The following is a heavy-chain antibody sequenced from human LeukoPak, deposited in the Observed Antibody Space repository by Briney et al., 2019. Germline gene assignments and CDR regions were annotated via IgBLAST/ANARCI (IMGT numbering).Heavy chain of an antibody. Sequence: GASVKVSCKPSGGTFSSNAISSVRQAPGQGLEWMGGIIPIFGTANYAQKFQGRVTITADESTSTAYMELSSLRSEDTAVYYCARRDDTELGIASPYSGQGTLVTVSS. J-gene: IGHJ4*02. CDR3: ARRDDTELGIASPY. V-gene: IGHV1-69*01. D-gene: IGHD6-13*01. CDR2: IIPIFGTA. CDR1: GGTFSSNA.